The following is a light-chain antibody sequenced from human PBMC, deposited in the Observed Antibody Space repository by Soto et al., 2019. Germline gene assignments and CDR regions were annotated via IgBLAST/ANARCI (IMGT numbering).Light chain of an antibody. CDR2: EVT. J-gene: IGLJ2*01. Sequence: QSALTQPASVSGSPGQSITISCTGTSSDIGGYKYVSWYQQHPGKAPKLIIYEVTNRPSGVSDRFSGSKSGNTASLTISGLQAEEEADYYCSSYTIYSTLLLFGGGTQLTVL. CDR3: SSYTIYSTLLL. CDR1: SSDIGGYKY. V-gene: IGLV2-14*01.